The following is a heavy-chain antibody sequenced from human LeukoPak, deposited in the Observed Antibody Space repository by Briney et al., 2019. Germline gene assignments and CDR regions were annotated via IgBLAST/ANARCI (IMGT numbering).Heavy chain of an antibody. Sequence: PGGSLRLSCAASGFTFSSYAMSWVRQAPGKGLEWVSAISGSGGSTYYADSVKGRFTISRDNSKNTLYLQMNSLRAEDTAVYYCARDLARYCSSTSCYGHFAYWGQGTLVTVSS. CDR2: ISGSGGST. J-gene: IGHJ4*02. D-gene: IGHD2-2*01. V-gene: IGHV3-23*01. CDR1: GFTFSSYA. CDR3: ARDLARYCSSTSCYGHFAY.